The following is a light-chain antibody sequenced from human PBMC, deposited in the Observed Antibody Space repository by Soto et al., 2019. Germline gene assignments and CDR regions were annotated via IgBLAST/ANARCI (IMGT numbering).Light chain of an antibody. CDR1: QSISSW. J-gene: IGKJ1*01. Sequence: DIQMTQSPSTLSASVGDRVTITCRASQSISSWLAWYQQKPGKAPKLLIYKASTLQSGVPSRFSGSGSGTEFTLTISCLQPDDFASYYCQQYNSFSRWTFGQGTKVEI. V-gene: IGKV1-5*03. CDR3: QQYNSFSRWT. CDR2: KAS.